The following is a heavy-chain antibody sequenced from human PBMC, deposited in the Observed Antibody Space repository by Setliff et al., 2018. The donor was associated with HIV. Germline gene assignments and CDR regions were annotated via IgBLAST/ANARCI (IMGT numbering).Heavy chain of an antibody. CDR3: AKDRNRFYYDSSGYPDY. CDR2: ISGSTGWA. V-gene: IGHV3-23*01. CDR1: GFIFSTYG. Sequence: GGSLRLSCAASGFIFSTYGMSWVRQAPGKGLEWVSAISGSTGWADYADSVKGRFTISRDNSKNTLYLQLTRLRAEDTAIYYCAKDRNRFYYDSSGYPDYWGQGTLVTVSS. J-gene: IGHJ4*02. D-gene: IGHD3-22*01.